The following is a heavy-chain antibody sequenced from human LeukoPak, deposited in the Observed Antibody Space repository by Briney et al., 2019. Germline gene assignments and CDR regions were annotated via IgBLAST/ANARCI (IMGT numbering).Heavy chain of an antibody. D-gene: IGHD4-23*01. CDR2: ISYDGSNK. V-gene: IGHV3-30-3*01. J-gene: IGHJ4*02. Sequence: PGGSLRLSCAASGFTFSSYAMHWVRQAPGKGLEWVAVISYDGSNKYYADSVKGRFTISRDNSKNTLYLQMNSLRAEDTAVYYCATDDYGGNSGSNYWGQGTLVTVSS. CDR1: GFTFSSYA. CDR3: ATDDYGGNSGSNY.